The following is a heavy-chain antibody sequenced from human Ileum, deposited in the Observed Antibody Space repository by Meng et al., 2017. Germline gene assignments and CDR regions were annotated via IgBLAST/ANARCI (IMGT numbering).Heavy chain of an antibody. CDR3: ARGRGLIWFGEWFDP. CDR2: INHSGST. J-gene: IGHJ5*02. Sequence: QVQLQKVGAGLLKPSENLSLASAGYGGSFSGYNWSWIRQPPGKGLEWIGKINHSGSTNYNPSLESRVTISVDTSKNQFSLKLSSVTAADTAVYYCARGRGLIWFGEWFDPWGQGTLVTVSS. CDR1: GGSFSGYN. D-gene: IGHD3-10*01. V-gene: IGHV4-34*01.